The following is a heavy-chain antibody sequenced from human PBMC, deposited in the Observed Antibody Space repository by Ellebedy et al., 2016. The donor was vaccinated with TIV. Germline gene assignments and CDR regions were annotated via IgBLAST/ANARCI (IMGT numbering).Heavy chain of an antibody. D-gene: IGHD1-26*01. Sequence: GESLKISXAASGFTFSSYAMSWVRQAPGKGLEWVSAISGSGGSTYYADSVKGRFTISRDNSKNTLYLQMNSLRAEDTAVYYCVSGSYKRGIDYWGQGTLVTVSS. CDR3: VSGSYKRGIDY. V-gene: IGHV3-23*01. J-gene: IGHJ4*02. CDR1: GFTFSSYA. CDR2: ISGSGGST.